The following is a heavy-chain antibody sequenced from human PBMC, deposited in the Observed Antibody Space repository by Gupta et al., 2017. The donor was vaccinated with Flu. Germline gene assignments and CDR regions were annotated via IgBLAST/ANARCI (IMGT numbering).Heavy chain of an antibody. Sequence: QVQLQESGPGLVKPSGTLSLTCAVSGGSISSSNWWRWVRQPPGKGLEWIGEIYHSGSTNSNPSLMSRVTISVGKSKNQFSLKLCSVTAADTAVYYCASLYSSSSHYGMDVWCQGTTVTVSS. J-gene: IGHJ6*02. CDR2: IYHSGST. CDR3: ASLYSSSSHYGMDV. CDR1: GGSISSSNW. V-gene: IGHV4-4*02. D-gene: IGHD6-6*01.